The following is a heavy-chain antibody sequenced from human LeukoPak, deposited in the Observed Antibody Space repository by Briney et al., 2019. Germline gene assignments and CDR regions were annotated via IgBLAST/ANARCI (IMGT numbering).Heavy chain of an antibody. J-gene: IGHJ4*02. Sequence: PSETLSLTCTVSGGSISSSSYYWGWIRQPPGKGLEWIGSIYYSGSTYYNPSLKSRVTISVDTSKNQFSLKLSSVTAADTAVYYCAVYYYDSSGYSYYFDYWGQGTLVTVSS. D-gene: IGHD3-22*01. CDR2: IYYSGST. CDR3: AVYYYDSSGYSYYFDY. CDR1: GGSISSSSYY. V-gene: IGHV4-39*07.